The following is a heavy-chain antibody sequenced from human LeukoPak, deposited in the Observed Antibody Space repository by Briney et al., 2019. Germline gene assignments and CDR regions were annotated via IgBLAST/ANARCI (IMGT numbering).Heavy chain of an antibody. CDR1: GCTFTSYD. V-gene: IGHV1-8*01. CDR2: MNPNSGNT. J-gene: IGHJ4*02. Sequence: ASVKVSCKASGCTFTSYDINWVRQATGQGLEWMGWMNPNSGNTGYAQKFQGRVTMTRNTSISTAYMELSSLRSEDTAVYYCARDFRVLGSSSSGYWGQGTLVTVSS. CDR3: ARDFRVLGSSSSGY. D-gene: IGHD6-6*01.